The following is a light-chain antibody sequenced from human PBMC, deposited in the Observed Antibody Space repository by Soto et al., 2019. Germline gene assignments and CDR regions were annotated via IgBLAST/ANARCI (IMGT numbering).Light chain of an antibody. CDR2: GAS. V-gene: IGKV3-20*01. Sequence: EIVLTQSPGTLSLSPGERATLSCRASQSVSSSYLAWYQQKPGQAPRLLIYGASSRATGIPDRFSGSGSGTDFILTISRLEPEEFAVYYCQQYGSSSPWTFGQGTKVEIK. CDR3: QQYGSSSPWT. J-gene: IGKJ1*01. CDR1: QSVSSSY.